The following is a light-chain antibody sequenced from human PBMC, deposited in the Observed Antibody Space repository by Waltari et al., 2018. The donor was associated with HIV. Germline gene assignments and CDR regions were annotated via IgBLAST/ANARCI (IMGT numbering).Light chain of an antibody. CDR2: KVC. CDR3: QQQSNDWT. V-gene: IGKV1-5*03. Sequence: QITHSPSTLSASVGDRVTIPCRAGPSISPSLAWYQQKPGKAPMLLISKVCSLERGVPSRFSGSGSGTEFTLTISSLQPDDIATYYCQQQSNDWTCGQRTKVEVK. CDR1: PSISPS. J-gene: IGKJ1*01.